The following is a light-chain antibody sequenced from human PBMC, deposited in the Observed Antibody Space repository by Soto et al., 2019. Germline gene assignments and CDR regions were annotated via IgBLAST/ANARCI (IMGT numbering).Light chain of an antibody. V-gene: IGLV1-40*01. Sequence: QSVLTQAPSISGAPGQRVTISCTGSSSNIGAGYDVHWFQQFPGTAPRLLIHGNNNRPSGVPDRFSGSESGTSASLTISGLQAEDETDYYCFPYTSSGTYVFGTGTKVTVL. CDR1: SSNIGAGYD. J-gene: IGLJ1*01. CDR2: GNN. CDR3: FPYTSSGTYV.